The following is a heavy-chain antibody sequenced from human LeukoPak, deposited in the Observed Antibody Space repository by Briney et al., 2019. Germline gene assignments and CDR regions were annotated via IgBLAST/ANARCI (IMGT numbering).Heavy chain of an antibody. J-gene: IGHJ3*01. D-gene: IGHD3-22*01. Sequence: GGSLRLSCAASGFTFSSYAMHWVRQVPGKGLEWVAFIQYDGSSKYYADSVKGRFTISRDNSKNTLYLQMNSLRAEDTAVYYCAKDLIVWGQGTMVTVSS. CDR1: GFTFSSYA. V-gene: IGHV3-30*02. CDR2: IQYDGSSK. CDR3: AKDLIV.